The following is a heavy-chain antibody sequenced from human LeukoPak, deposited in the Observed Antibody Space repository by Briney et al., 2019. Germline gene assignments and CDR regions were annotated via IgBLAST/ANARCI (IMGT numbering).Heavy chain of an antibody. CDR3: AADEVLNKPNTYYYGSSYYYGMDV. Sequence: PGGSLRLSCAASGFTFSSYAMSWVRQAPGKGLEWVPAISGSGGSTYYADSVKGRFTISRDNSKNTLYLQMNSLRAEDTAVYYCAADEVLNKPNTYYYGSSYYYGMDVWGQGTTVTVSS. V-gene: IGHV3-23*01. CDR2: ISGSGGST. D-gene: IGHD3-10*01. CDR1: GFTFSSYA. J-gene: IGHJ6*02.